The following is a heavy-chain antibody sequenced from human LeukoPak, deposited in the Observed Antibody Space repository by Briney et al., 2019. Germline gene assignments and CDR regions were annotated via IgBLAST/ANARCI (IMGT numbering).Heavy chain of an antibody. D-gene: IGHD1-26*01. Sequence: ASVKVSCKASGYTFIRYHMHWVRQAPGQGLEWIGVLKLYDGSISHAQKFQGRVTMTSDTSTSTVYMELSSLRSEDTAVYFYARDGGSFSYNVDVWGQGTTVTVSS. CDR1: GYTFIRYH. V-gene: IGHV1-46*01. CDR2: LKLYDGSI. CDR3: ARDGGSFSYNVDV. J-gene: IGHJ6*02.